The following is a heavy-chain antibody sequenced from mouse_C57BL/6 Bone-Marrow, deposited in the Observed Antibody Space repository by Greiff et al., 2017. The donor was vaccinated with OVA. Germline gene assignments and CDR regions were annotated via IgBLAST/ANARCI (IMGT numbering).Heavy chain of an antibody. Sequence: QVQLKQPGAELVRPGTSVKLSCKASGYTFTSYWMHWVKQRPGQGLEWIGVIDPSDSYTNYNQKFKGKATLTVDTSSSTAYMQLSSLTSEDSAVYYCASDGYDADFAYWGQGTLVTVSA. CDR2: IDPSDSYT. CDR1: GYTFTSYW. J-gene: IGHJ3*01. CDR3: ASDGYDADFAY. D-gene: IGHD2-2*01. V-gene: IGHV1-59*01.